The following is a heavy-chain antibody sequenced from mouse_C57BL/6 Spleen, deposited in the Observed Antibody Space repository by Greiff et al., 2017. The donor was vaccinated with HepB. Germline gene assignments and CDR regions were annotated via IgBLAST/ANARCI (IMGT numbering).Heavy chain of an antibody. CDR2: INPSSGYT. V-gene: IGHV1-4*01. D-gene: IGHD1-1*02. CDR3: ARTIYYAMDY. Sequence: QVQLQQSGAELARPGASVKMSCKASGYTFTSYTMHWVKQRPGQGLEWIGYINPSSGYTKYNQKFKDKAKLTADKSSSTAYMQLSSLTSEDSAVYYCARTIYYAMDYWGQGTSVTVSS. CDR1: GYTFTSYT. J-gene: IGHJ4*01.